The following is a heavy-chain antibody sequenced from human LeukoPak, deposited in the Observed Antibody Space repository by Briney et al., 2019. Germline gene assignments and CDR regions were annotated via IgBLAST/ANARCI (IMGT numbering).Heavy chain of an antibody. V-gene: IGHV1-18*04. D-gene: IGHD1-26*01. CDR2: ISAYNGNT. CDR3: ASQSYEY. J-gene: IGHJ4*02. Sequence: ASVKLSCKASGFTFTGYYMHWVRQAPGQGLEWMGWISAYNGNTNYAQKLQGRVTMTTDTSTSTAYMELRSLRSDDTAVYYCASQSYEYWGQGTLVTVSS. CDR1: GFTFTGYY.